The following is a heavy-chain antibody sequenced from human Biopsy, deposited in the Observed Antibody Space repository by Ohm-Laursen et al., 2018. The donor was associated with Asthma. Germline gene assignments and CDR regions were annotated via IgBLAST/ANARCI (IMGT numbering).Heavy chain of an antibody. CDR2: VHSSGST. Sequence: SETLSLTCTVSPGSINDYYWNWIRQFPGKGLEWIGYVHSSGSTRFNPSLKSRVTVSVDTSVDQASLKLSSVSAADTAIYYCARATSTWSQSGPHFFDHWGPGTLVTVPS. V-gene: IGHV4-59*01. J-gene: IGHJ5*02. CDR3: ARATSTWSQSGPHFFDH. CDR1: PGSINDYY. D-gene: IGHD6-13*01.